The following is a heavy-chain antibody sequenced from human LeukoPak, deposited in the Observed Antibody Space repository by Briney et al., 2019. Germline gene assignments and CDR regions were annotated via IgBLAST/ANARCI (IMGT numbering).Heavy chain of an antibody. CDR3: ARQGYGGNPQGAADY. V-gene: IGHV1-2*02. D-gene: IGHD4-23*01. CDR2: INPKSGGT. CDR1: GYTFTDYY. J-gene: IGHJ4*02. Sequence: ASVKVSCKASGYTFTDYYMHWVRQAPGQGLEWMGWINPKSGGTNYVQKFQGRVTMTRDTSISTAYMGLRSLRSDDTAVYYRARQGYGGNPQGAADYWGQGTLVTVSS.